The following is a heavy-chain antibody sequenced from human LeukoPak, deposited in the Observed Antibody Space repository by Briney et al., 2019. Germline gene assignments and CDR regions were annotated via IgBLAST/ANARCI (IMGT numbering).Heavy chain of an antibody. CDR2: INHSGST. CDR3: ARRGYSYGYSDYYFDY. Sequence: SETLSLTCAVYGGSFSGYYWSWIRQPLGKGLEWIGEINHSGSTNYNPSLKSRVTISVDTSKNQFSLKLSSVTAADTAVYYCARRGYSYGYSDYYFDYWGQGTLVTVSS. D-gene: IGHD5-18*01. J-gene: IGHJ4*02. V-gene: IGHV4-34*09. CDR1: GGSFSGYY.